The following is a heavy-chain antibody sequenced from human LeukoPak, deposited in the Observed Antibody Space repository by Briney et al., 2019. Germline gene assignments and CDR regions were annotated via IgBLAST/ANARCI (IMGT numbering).Heavy chain of an antibody. J-gene: IGHJ4*02. V-gene: IGHV3-73*01. CDR1: GFTFSGSA. Sequence: GGSLRLSCAASGFTFSGSAMHWVRQASGKGLEWVGRIRSKANSYATAYAASVKGRFTISRDDSKNTAYLQMNSLRAEDTAIYYCARDLSHGSLDFLGQGTLVTVSS. CDR3: ARDLSHGSLDF. CDR2: IRSKANSYAT.